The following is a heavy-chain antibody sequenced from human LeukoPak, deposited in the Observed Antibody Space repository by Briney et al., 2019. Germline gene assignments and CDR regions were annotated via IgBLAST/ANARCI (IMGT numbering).Heavy chain of an antibody. D-gene: IGHD6-19*01. Sequence: GGSLRLSCAASGFTFSSYWMHWVRQAPGKGLVWVSRINSDGSSTSYADSVKGRFTISRDNAKNTLYLQMNSLRAEDTAVYYCAGDDSSGWYDPLGYWGQGTLVTVSS. J-gene: IGHJ4*02. V-gene: IGHV3-74*01. CDR2: INSDGSST. CDR1: GFTFSSYW. CDR3: AGDDSSGWYDPLGY.